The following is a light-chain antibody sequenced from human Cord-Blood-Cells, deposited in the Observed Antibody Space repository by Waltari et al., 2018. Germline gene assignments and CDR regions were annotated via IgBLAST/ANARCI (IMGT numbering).Light chain of an antibody. Sequence: QSALTQPASVSGSPGQSITISCTGTSSDVGGYNYVSWYQQHPGKAPKLMIYDVSNRPSGLSNRFSCAKSGNTASLTISGLQAEDEADYYCSSYTSSSSYVFGTGTKVTGL. CDR1: SSDVGGYNY. CDR2: DVS. CDR3: SSYTSSSSYV. J-gene: IGLJ1*01. V-gene: IGLV2-14*01.